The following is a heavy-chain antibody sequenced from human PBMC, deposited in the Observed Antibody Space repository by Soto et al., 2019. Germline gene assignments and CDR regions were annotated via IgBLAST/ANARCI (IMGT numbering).Heavy chain of an antibody. D-gene: IGHD3-3*01. CDR2: IYHSGST. Sequence: SETLSLTCAVSGGSISSGGYSWSWIRQPPGKGLEWIGYIYHSGSTYYNPSLKSRVTISVDRSKNQFSLKLSSVTAADTAVYYCARAGDFWSGYLHDYWGQGTLVTVSS. V-gene: IGHV4-30-2*01. J-gene: IGHJ4*02. CDR1: GGSISSGGYS. CDR3: ARAGDFWSGYLHDY.